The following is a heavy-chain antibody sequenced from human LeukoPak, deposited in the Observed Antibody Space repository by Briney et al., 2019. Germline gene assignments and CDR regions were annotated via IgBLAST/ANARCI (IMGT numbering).Heavy chain of an antibody. CDR2: IIPILGIA. Sequence: ASVKVSCKASGGTFSSYAISWVRQAPGQGLEWMGRIIPILGIANYAQKFQGRVTITADKSTSTAYMELSSLRSEDTAVYYCASAGYSSSWPRNWGQGTLVTVSS. CDR3: ASAGYSSSWPRN. CDR1: GGTFSSYA. J-gene: IGHJ4*02. D-gene: IGHD6-13*01. V-gene: IGHV1-69*04.